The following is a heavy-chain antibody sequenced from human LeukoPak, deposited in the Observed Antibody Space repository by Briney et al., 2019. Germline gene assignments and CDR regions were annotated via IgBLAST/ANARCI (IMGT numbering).Heavy chain of an antibody. CDR2: IYHSGST. V-gene: IGHV4-38-2*01. D-gene: IGHD3-3*01. Sequence: KTSETLSLTCAVSGYSISSGYYWGWIRQPPGKGLEWIGSIYHSGSTYYNPSLKSRVTISVDTSKNHFSLKLSSVTAADTAVYYCARPKSTYYTDAFDIWGQGTMVTVSS. J-gene: IGHJ3*02. CDR3: ARPKSTYYTDAFDI. CDR1: GYSISSGYY.